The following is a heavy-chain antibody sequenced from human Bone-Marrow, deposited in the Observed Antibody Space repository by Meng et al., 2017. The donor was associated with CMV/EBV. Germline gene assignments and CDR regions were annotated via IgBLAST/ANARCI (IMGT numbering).Heavy chain of an antibody. CDR2: HSSGSA. J-gene: IGHJ4*02. V-gene: IGHV4-59*13. Sequence: ESLKISCAASGFSFDDYAMHWVRQAPGKGLEWIGHSSGSATYNPSLRSRVTISVDESKKQFSLNLNFVTAADTALYFCARDNMGSLDYWGQGALVTVSS. CDR3: ARDNMGSLDY. D-gene: IGHD1-26*01. CDR1: GFSFDDYA.